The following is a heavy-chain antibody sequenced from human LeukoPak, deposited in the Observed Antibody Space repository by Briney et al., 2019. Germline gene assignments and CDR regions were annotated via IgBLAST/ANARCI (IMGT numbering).Heavy chain of an antibody. CDR3: ARSSMFRGVTVDY. CDR2: IYHSGST. D-gene: IGHD3-10*01. CDR1: GGSISSGGYS. V-gene: IGHV4-30-2*01. Sequence: SETLSLTCAVSGGSISSGGYSWSWIRQPPGKGLEWIGYIYHSGSTYYNPSLKSRVTISVDRSKNQFSLKLSSVTAADTAVYYCARSSMFRGVTVDYWGQGTLVTVSS. J-gene: IGHJ4*02.